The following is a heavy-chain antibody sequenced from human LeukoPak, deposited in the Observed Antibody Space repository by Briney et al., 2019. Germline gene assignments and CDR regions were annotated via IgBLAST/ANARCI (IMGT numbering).Heavy chain of an antibody. CDR1: GGTFSSYA. Sequence: ASVKVSCKASGGTFSSYAISWVRQAPGQGLEWMGGIIPIFGTANYAQKFQGRVTITADKSTSTAYMELSSLRPEDTAVYYCARESDGSGSYYKENWFDPWGQGTLVTVSS. V-gene: IGHV1-69*06. D-gene: IGHD3-10*01. CDR3: ARESDGSGSYYKENWFDP. J-gene: IGHJ5*02. CDR2: IIPIFGTA.